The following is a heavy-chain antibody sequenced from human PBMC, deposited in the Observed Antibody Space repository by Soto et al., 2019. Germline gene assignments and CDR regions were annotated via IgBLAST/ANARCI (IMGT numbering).Heavy chain of an antibody. Sequence: SVKVSCKASGGTFSSYAISWVRQAPGQGLEWMGGIIPIFGTANYAQKFQGRVTITADKSTSTAYMELSSLRSEDTAVYYCARVSRRYYYDSSGYYYYYGMDVWGQGTTVTVSS. J-gene: IGHJ6*02. CDR3: ARVSRRYYYDSSGYYYYYGMDV. CDR1: GGTFSSYA. D-gene: IGHD3-22*01. V-gene: IGHV1-69*06. CDR2: IIPIFGTA.